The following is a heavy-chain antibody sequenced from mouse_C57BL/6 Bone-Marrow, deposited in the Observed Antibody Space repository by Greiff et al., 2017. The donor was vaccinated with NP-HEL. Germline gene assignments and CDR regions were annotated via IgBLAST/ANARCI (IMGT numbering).Heavy chain of an antibody. CDR3: ARSGGSSLFDY. J-gene: IGHJ2*01. CDR1: GYTFTSYW. V-gene: IGHV1-64*01. Sequence: VKLQQPGAELVKPGASVKLSCKASGYTFTSYWMHWVKQRPGQGLEWIGMIHPNSGSTNYNEKFKSKATLTVDKSSSTAYMQLSSLTSEDSAVYYCARSGGSSLFDYWGQGTTLTVSS. CDR2: IHPNSGST. D-gene: IGHD1-1*01.